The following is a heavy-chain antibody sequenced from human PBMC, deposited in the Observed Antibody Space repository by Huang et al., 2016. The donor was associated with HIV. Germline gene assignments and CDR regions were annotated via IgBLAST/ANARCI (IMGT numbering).Heavy chain of an antibody. CDR2: IIPIFETA. J-gene: IGHJ3*02. D-gene: IGHD3-22*01. CDR3: ARDKDDSSVVVSPLDI. Sequence: QVHLVQSGAEVKKPGSSVKVSCKASGGTLSSYTISWVRQAPGQGPEWMGAIIPIFETANYAKKFQGRVTITADESTSTAYMELSSLRSEDTAVYYCARDKDDSSVVVSPLDIWGQGTMVTVSS. CDR1: GGTLSSYT. V-gene: IGHV1-69*13.